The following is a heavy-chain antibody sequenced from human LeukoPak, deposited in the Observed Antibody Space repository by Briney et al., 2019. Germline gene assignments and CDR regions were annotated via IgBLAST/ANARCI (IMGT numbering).Heavy chain of an antibody. J-gene: IGHJ6*02. CDR2: IYYSGST. V-gene: IGHV4-31*03. Sequence: SQTLSLTCTVSGGSISSGGYYWSWIRQHPGKGLEWIGYIYYSGSTYYNPSLKRRVTISVDTSKNQFSLKLSSVTAADTAVYYCASSPYSSSYYYYGMDVWGQGTTVTVSS. CDR3: ASSPYSSSYYYYGMDV. CDR1: GGSISSGGYY. D-gene: IGHD6-13*01.